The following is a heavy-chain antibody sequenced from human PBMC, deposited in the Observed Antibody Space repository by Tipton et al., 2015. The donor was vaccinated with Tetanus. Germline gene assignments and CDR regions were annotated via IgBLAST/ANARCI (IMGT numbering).Heavy chain of an antibody. J-gene: IGHJ3*02. V-gene: IGHV4-30-4*01. CDR3: ARRGDYVFYYESSGYLWGAAFEI. CDR1: GGSISSADYY. CDR2: VSDSGST. Sequence: TLSLTCTVSGGSISSADYYWSWIRQPPGKGLEWIGYVSDSGSTYSNPSLRSRIIISVDTPKNQFSLILSSVTAADTAVYYCARRGDYVFYYESSGYLWGAAFEIWGQGTMVSVSA. D-gene: IGHD3-22*01.